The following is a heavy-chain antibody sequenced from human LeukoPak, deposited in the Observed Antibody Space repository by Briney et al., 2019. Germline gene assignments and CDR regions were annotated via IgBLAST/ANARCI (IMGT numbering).Heavy chain of an antibody. CDR2: FDPEDGET. V-gene: IGHV1-24*01. CDR3: ARVSSGTGDY. Sequence: GASVKVSCKVSGYTLTELSMHWVRQAPGKGLEWMGGFDPEDGETIYAQKFQGRVTMTRYTSISTAYMELSSLRSEDTAVYYCARVSSGTGDYWGQGTLVTVSS. J-gene: IGHJ4*02. CDR1: GYTLTELS. D-gene: IGHD2-8*02.